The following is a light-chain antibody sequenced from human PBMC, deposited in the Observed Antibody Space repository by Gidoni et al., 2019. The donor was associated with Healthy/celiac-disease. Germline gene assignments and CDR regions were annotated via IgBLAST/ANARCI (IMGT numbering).Light chain of an antibody. V-gene: IGKV4-1*01. CDR1: QSVFYSTNNKNY. J-gene: IGKJ3*01. CDR2: WAS. CDR3: QQYYSTPLT. Sequence: IVMTQSPDSLAVSLGERATINCKSSQSVFYSTNNKNYLAWYQQKPGQPPKLLIYWASTRESGVHDRFSGSGSGTDFTLTISSLQAEDVAVYYCQQYYSTPLTFGPGTKVDIK.